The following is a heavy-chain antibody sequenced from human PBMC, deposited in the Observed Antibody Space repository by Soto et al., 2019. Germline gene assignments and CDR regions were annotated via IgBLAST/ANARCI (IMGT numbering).Heavy chain of an antibody. V-gene: IGHV1-8*01. Sequence: QVQLVQSGAEVKKPGASVKVSCKASGYTFTSYDINWVRQATGQGLEWMGWMNPNSCNTGYAQKFQGRVTMTRNTSISTAYMELSSLRSEDTAVYYCATSPHITGTNWFDPWGQGTLVTVSS. D-gene: IGHD1-20*01. CDR2: MNPNSCNT. CDR1: GYTFTSYD. CDR3: ATSPHITGTNWFDP. J-gene: IGHJ5*02.